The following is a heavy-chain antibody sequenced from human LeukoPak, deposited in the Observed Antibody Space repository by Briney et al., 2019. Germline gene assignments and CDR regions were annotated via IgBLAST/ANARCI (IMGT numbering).Heavy chain of an antibody. D-gene: IGHD2-15*01. CDR1: GFTFSSYW. Sequence: GGSLRLSCAASGFTFSSYWMSWVRQAPGKGLEWVANINQERSEKYYADSVKGRFTISRDNANNSLYLQMNSLRAEDTAVYHCARDKDIVVVVAATRSYYYYMDVWGKGTTVTVFS. CDR2: INQERSEK. V-gene: IGHV3-7*01. J-gene: IGHJ6*03. CDR3: ARDKDIVVVVAATRSYYYYMDV.